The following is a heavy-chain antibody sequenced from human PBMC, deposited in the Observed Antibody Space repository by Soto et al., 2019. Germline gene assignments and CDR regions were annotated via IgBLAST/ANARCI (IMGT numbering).Heavy chain of an antibody. J-gene: IGHJ4*02. CDR1: GFTFSNYP. CDR2: ISGNGGST. V-gene: IGHV3-64D*08. CDR3: VKGPLEYGGSYYDY. D-gene: IGHD1-26*01. Sequence: EVQLVESGGGLVQPGGSLRLSCSASGFTFSNYPMHWVRQGPGKGLEFVSVISGNGGSTYYADSVKGRFTISRDNSKSSLALRMISLRTEDAAVYYCVKGPLEYGGSYYDYWGQGALVIVSS.